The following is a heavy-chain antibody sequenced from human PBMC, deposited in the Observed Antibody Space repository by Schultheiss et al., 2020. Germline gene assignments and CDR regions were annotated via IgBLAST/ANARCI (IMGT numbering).Heavy chain of an antibody. CDR1: GGSISSGGYY. D-gene: IGHD2-2*01. J-gene: IGHJ6*04. V-gene: IGHV4-31*03. Sequence: SETLSLTCTVSGGSISSGGYYWSWIRQHPGKGLEWIGYIYYSGSTYYNPSLKSRVTISVDTSKNQFSLKLSSVTAADTAVYYCARRCTSCYRNYYYGMDVWGKGPTVTVPQ. CDR3: ARRCTSCYRNYYYGMDV. CDR2: IYYSGST.